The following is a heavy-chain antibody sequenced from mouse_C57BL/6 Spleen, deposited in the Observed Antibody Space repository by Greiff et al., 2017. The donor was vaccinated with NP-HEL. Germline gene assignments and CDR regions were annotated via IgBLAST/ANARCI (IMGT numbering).Heavy chain of an antibody. Sequence: VQLQQPGAELVKPGASVKLSCKASGYTFTSYWMQWVKQRPGQGLEWIGEIDPSDSYTNYNQKFKGKATLTVDTSSSTAYMQLSSLTSEDSAVYYCARGLYGSSPWYFDVWGTGTTVTVSS. D-gene: IGHD1-1*01. V-gene: IGHV1-50*01. J-gene: IGHJ1*03. CDR1: GYTFTSYW. CDR2: IDPSDSYT. CDR3: ARGLYGSSPWYFDV.